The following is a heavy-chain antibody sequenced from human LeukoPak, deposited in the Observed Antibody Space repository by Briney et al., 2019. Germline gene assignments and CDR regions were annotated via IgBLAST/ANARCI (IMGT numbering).Heavy chain of an antibody. Sequence: GASVKVSCKASGGTFSSYAISWVRQAPGQGLEWMGGIIPIFGTANYAQKFQGRVTITTDESTSTAYMELSRLRSDDTAVYYCARPYSSSWSNWFDPWGQGTLVTVSS. CDR2: IIPIFGTA. V-gene: IGHV1-69*05. CDR3: ARPYSSSWSNWFDP. J-gene: IGHJ5*02. D-gene: IGHD6-13*01. CDR1: GGTFSSYA.